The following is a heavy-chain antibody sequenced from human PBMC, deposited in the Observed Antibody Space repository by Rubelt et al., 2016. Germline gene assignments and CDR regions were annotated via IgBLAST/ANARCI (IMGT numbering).Heavy chain of an antibody. J-gene: IGHJ4*02. V-gene: IGHV3-21*04. D-gene: IGHD6-13*01. Sequence: GLEWVSSISTSSSYIYYADSVKGRFTISRDNAKNSLYLQMNSLRVEDTAVYYCAKDKEDSSSWKPGYDYWGQGTLVTVSS. CDR3: AKDKEDSSSWKPGYDY. CDR2: ISTSSSYI.